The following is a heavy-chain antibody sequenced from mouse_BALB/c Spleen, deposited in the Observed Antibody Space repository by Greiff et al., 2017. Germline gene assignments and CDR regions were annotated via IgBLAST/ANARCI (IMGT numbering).Heavy chain of an antibody. D-gene: IGHD1-1*01. Sequence: VQGVESGPGLVAPSQSLSITCTVSGFSLTSYGVHWVRQPPGKGLEWLGVIWAGGSTNYNSALMSRLSISKDNSKSQVFFKMNSLQADDTAIYYCARKRNYYGSSYAMDYWGQGTSVTVSS. V-gene: IGHV2-9*02. CDR2: IWAGGST. CDR1: GFSLTSYG. CDR3: ARKRNYYGSSYAMDY. J-gene: IGHJ4*01.